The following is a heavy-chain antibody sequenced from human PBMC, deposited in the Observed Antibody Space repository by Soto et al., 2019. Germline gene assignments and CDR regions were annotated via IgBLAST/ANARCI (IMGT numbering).Heavy chain of an antibody. Sequence: VQLVESGGGLVQPGRSLRLSCAASGFTFDDYAMHWVRQAPGKGLEWVSGISWNSGSIGYADSVKGRFTISRDNAKNSLYLQMNSLRAEDTALYYCAKDISYDILTGFMDVWGKGTTVTVSS. J-gene: IGHJ6*03. D-gene: IGHD3-9*01. V-gene: IGHV3-9*01. CDR2: ISWNSGSI. CDR1: GFTFDDYA. CDR3: AKDISYDILTGFMDV.